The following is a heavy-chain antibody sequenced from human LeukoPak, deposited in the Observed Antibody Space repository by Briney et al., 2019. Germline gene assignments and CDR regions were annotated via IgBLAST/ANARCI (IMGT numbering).Heavy chain of an antibody. V-gene: IGHV4-59*01. CDR2: IYHSGST. J-gene: IGHJ5*02. D-gene: IGHD4-17*01. Sequence: SETLSLTCTVSGGSISSYYWSWIRQPPGKGLERIGYIYHSGSTNYNPSLKSRVTISVDTSKNQFSLKLSSVTAADTAVYYCARRGTVTHGVWFDPWGQGTLVTVSS. CDR1: GGSISSYY. CDR3: ARRGTVTHGVWFDP.